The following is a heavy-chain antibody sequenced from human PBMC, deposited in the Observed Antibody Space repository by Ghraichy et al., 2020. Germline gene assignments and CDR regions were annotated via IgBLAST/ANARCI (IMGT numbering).Heavy chain of an antibody. CDR2: IYSGGNT. J-gene: IGHJ5*02. CDR3: ARGAAAGTPT. V-gene: IGHV3-53*01. Sequence: LSLTCVVSGSSVSSDYMSWVRQAPGKGLEWVSVIYSGGNTYHSDSVKGRFTISRDNPKNTLYLQMNSLRDEDTAVYYCARGAAAGTPTWGQGTLVTVSS. D-gene: IGHD6-13*01. CDR1: GSSVSSDY.